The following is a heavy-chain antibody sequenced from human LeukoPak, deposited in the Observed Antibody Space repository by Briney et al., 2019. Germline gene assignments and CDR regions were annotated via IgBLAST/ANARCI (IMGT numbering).Heavy chain of an antibody. D-gene: IGHD6-19*01. J-gene: IGHJ4*02. Sequence: RASEALSLTGAVSGGSISSGGYSWSWIRQPPGKGLEWIGYIYYSVNTYYSPSLKSRVTISVDTSKNQFSLKLSSVTAADTAVYYCARHQWLVSPPYYWGQGTLVTVSS. CDR3: ARHQWLVSPPYY. CDR2: IYYSVNT. CDR1: GGSISSGGYS. V-gene: IGHV4-30-4*07.